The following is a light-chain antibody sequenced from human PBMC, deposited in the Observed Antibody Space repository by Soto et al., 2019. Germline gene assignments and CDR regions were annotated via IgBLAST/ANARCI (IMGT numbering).Light chain of an antibody. CDR1: QSVSSN. Sequence: EIVMTQSPVTLSVSPGERVTLSCRASQSVSSNLAWYQQKPGQAPSLLIYGAFTRATGIPARFSGTGSGTEFTLTISSLQSEDFAVYFCQQYNNLPPDTFGQGTKLEIK. CDR3: QQYNNLPPDT. CDR2: GAF. V-gene: IGKV3-15*01. J-gene: IGKJ2*01.